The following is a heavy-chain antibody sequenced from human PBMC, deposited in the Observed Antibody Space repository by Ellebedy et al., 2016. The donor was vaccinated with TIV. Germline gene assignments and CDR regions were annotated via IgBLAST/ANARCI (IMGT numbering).Heavy chain of an antibody. CDR2: TYYRSKWYN. V-gene: IGHV6-1*01. D-gene: IGHD2-15*01. CDR3: ATDRTEGYCSGGSCYPAPFDY. Sequence: SQTLSLTCAISGDSVSSNRAAWNWIRQSPSRGLEWLGRTYYRSKWYNDYAVSVKGRITVNPDTSKNQFSLQLNSVTPEDTAVYYCATDRTEGYCSGGSCYPAPFDYWGQGTLVTVSS. CDR1: GDSVSSNRAA. J-gene: IGHJ4*02.